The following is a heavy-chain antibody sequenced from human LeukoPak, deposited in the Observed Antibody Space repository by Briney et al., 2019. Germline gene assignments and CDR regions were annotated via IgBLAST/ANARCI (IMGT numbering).Heavy chain of an antibody. Sequence: GGSLRLSCAASGFTFSSYGMHWVRQAPGKGLEWVAVISYDGSNKYYADSVKGRFTISRDNSKNTLYPQMNSLRAEDTAVYYCAKDSYCSSTSCLGLNWFDPWGQGTLVTVSS. D-gene: IGHD2-2*01. CDR2: ISYDGSNK. V-gene: IGHV3-30*18. J-gene: IGHJ5*02. CDR1: GFTFSSYG. CDR3: AKDSYCSSTSCLGLNWFDP.